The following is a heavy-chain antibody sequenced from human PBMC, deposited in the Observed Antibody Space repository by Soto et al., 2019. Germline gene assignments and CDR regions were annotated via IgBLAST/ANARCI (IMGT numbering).Heavy chain of an antibody. V-gene: IGHV1-69*01. J-gene: IGHJ3*02. D-gene: IGHD3-10*01. Sequence: QVQLVQSGAEVKKPGSSVKVSCKASGGTFSSYAISWVRQAPGQGLEWMGGIIPIFGTANYAQKFQGRVTITADESTSTAYMELSSLRSEDTAVYYCARGATQSMVRGVILRDVAFDIWGQGTMVTVSS. CDR2: IIPIFGTA. CDR3: ARGATQSMVRGVILRDVAFDI. CDR1: GGTFSSYA.